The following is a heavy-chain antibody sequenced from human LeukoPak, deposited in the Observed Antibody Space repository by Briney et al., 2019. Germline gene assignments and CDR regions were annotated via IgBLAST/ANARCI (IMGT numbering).Heavy chain of an antibody. CDR2: IRSKTDGGTT. Sequence: GGSLRLSCEASGFTFSNAWMSWVRQAPGKGLEWVGRIRSKTDGGTTDYAAPVKGRFIISRDDSRNTHYLQMNSLKTEDTAVYYCTTWTDLYDYWGQGTLVTASS. D-gene: IGHD3/OR15-3a*01. J-gene: IGHJ4*02. CDR3: TTWTDLYDY. CDR1: GFTFSNAW. V-gene: IGHV3-15*01.